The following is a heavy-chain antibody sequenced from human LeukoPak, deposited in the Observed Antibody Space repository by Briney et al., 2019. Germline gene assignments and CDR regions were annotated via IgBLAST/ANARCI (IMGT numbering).Heavy chain of an antibody. CDR1: GGSISSYY. Sequence: KPSETLSLTCTVSGGSISSYYWSWIRQPPGKGLEWIGYIYYSGSTNYNPSLKSRVTMSVDTSKNQFSLQLTSVTAADTALYYCARRPGATTFDYWGQGTLVTVSS. CDR3: ARRPGATTFDY. V-gene: IGHV4-59*13. J-gene: IGHJ4*02. CDR2: IYYSGST. D-gene: IGHD5-12*01.